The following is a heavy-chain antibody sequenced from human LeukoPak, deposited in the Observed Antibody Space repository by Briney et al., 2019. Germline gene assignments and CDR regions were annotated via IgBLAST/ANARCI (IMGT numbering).Heavy chain of an antibody. CDR2: IRYDGSNK. CDR1: GFTFSSYG. D-gene: IGHD3-3*01. Sequence: GGSLRLSCAASGFTFSSYGMHWVRQAPGKGLEWVAFIRYDGSNKYYADSVKGRFTISRDNSKKTLYLQMNSLRAEDTAVYYCAKDWYDFWSGSTSPDAFDIWGRGTMVTVSS. J-gene: IGHJ3*02. CDR3: AKDWYDFWSGSTSPDAFDI. V-gene: IGHV3-30*02.